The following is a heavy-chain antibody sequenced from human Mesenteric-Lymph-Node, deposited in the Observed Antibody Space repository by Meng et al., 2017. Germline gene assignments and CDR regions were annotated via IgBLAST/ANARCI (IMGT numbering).Heavy chain of an antibody. Sequence: QPQRRESGPGLVRPPEALSLTCSVSGGSISTSGYYWGWIRQPPGKGLEWIGSIGHSGFTYYTPSLKSRVTVSIDTSRNQFSLWLTSVTAADTAVYYCVRSSAWVRTGFDPWGQGTLVTVSS. V-gene: IGHV4-39*01. J-gene: IGHJ5*02. D-gene: IGHD6-19*01. CDR1: GGSISTSGYY. CDR3: VRSSAWVRTGFDP. CDR2: IGHSGFT.